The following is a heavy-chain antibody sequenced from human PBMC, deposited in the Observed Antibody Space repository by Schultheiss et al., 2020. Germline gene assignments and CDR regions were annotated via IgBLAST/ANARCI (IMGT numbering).Heavy chain of an antibody. CDR2: INAGNGNT. CDR1: GYTFTSYA. D-gene: IGHD6-19*01. CDR3: ARCGYSSGWYLN. J-gene: IGHJ4*02. V-gene: IGHV1-3*01. Sequence: GESLKISCKASGYTFTSYAMHWVRQAPGQRLEWMGWINAGNGNTKYSQKFQGRVTITRDTSASTAYMELSSLRSEDTAVYYCARCGYSSGWYLNWGQGTLVTVSS.